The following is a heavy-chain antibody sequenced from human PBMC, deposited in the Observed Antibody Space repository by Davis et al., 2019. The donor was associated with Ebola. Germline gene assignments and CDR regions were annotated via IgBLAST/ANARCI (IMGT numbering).Heavy chain of an antibody. CDR3: ARSQTTFYYYGMDV. CDR2: ISYDGSNK. Sequence: GESLKISCAASGFTFSSFGMHWVRQAPGKGLEWVAVISYDGSNKYYADSVKGRFTISRDNAKNSLYLQMNSLRAEDTAVYYCARSQTTFYYYGMDVWGQGTTVTVSS. D-gene: IGHD4-11*01. V-gene: IGHV3-30*03. CDR1: GFTFSSFG. J-gene: IGHJ6*02.